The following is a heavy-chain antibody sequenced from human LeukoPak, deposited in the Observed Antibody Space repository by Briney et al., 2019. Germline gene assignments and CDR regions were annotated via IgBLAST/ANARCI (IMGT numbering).Heavy chain of an antibody. Sequence: SQTLSLTCTVSGGSISSGGYSWSWIRQHPGKGLEWIGYIYYSGSTYYNPSLKSRVTISVDTSKNQFSLKLSSVTAADTAVYYCAVVRGVIIDYWGQGTLVTVSS. D-gene: IGHD3-10*01. J-gene: IGHJ4*02. CDR2: IYYSGST. CDR3: AVVRGVIIDY. V-gene: IGHV4-31*03. CDR1: GGSISSGGYS.